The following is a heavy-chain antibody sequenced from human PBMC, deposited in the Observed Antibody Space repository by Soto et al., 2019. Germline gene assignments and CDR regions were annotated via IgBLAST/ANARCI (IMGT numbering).Heavy chain of an antibody. CDR3: ARDRADFVVVIIPSYYYYGFDV. Sequence: GGSLRLSCAASGFTFSSCAVSWVRQAPGKGLEWVSYISSSSSTIYYADSVKGRFTISRDNAKNSLYLQMDSLRDEDTAVYYCARDRADFVVVIIPSYYYYGFDVWGQGTTVTVSS. D-gene: IGHD3-3*01. CDR2: ISSSSSTI. V-gene: IGHV3-48*02. CDR1: GFTFSSCA. J-gene: IGHJ6*02.